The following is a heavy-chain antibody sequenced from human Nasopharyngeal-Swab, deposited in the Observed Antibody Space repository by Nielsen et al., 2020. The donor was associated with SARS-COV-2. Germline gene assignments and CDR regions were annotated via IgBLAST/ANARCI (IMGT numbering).Heavy chain of an antibody. D-gene: IGHD6-19*01. V-gene: IGHV3-30*03. J-gene: IGHJ3*02. CDR2: ISYDGSIQ. Sequence: GESLKISCAASGFNVSRFGMHWVRQAPVKGLQWMAFISYDGSIQYYADSVKGRFTISRDTSKNTLYLHMTNLRPEDTAVYYCARGAVAGRNAFDIWGQGTMVTVSS. CDR1: GFNVSRFG. CDR3: ARGAVAGRNAFDI.